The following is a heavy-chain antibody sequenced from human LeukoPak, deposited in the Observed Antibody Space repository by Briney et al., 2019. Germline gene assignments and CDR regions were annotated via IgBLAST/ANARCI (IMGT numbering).Heavy chain of an antibody. D-gene: IGHD2-8*01. V-gene: IGHV4-38-2*01. CDR2: IYNSGST. Sequence: SETLSLTCAVSGYSISGGYYWGWIRQPPGKGLEWIGSIYNSGSTYYNPSLKSRVTISVDTSKNQFSLKLSSVTAADTAVYYCARVAMVYTIRGYYHMDVWGKGTPVTVSS. CDR3: ARVAMVYTIRGYYHMDV. J-gene: IGHJ6*03. CDR1: GYSISGGYY.